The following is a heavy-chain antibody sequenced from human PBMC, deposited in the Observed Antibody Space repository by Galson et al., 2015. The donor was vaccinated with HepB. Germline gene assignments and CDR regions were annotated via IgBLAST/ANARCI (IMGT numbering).Heavy chain of an antibody. CDR3: ARMGAGGPGEPSYFDY. V-gene: IGHV2-70*11. J-gene: IGHJ4*02. D-gene: IGHD3-10*01. CDR2: IDWDDDK. CDR1: GFSLSTSGMC. Sequence: PALVKPTQTLTLTCTFSGFSLSTSGMCVSWIRQPPGKALEWLARIDWDDDKYYSTSLKTRLTISKDTSKNQVVLTMTNMDPVDTATYYCARMGAGGPGEPSYFDYWGQGTLVTVSS.